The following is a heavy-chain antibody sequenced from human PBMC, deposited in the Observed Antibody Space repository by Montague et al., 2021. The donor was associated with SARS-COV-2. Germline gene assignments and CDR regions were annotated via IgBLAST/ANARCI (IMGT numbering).Heavy chain of an antibody. CDR3: ARSSGYNYDISYYGMDV. J-gene: IGHJ6*02. Sequence: SETLSLTCIVSGGSISSSDYYWGWIRQPPGKGLEWIGTIYYSGSTYYSPSLKSRVTLSVDTSKNQFSLKLTSLTAADTAVYYCARSSGYNYDISYYGMDVWGQGTTVTVSS. CDR1: GGSISSSDYY. V-gene: IGHV4-39*01. D-gene: IGHD5-18*01. CDR2: IYYSGST.